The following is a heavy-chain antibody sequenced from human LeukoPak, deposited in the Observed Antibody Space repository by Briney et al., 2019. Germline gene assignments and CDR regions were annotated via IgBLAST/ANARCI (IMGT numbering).Heavy chain of an antibody. CDR2: ISSSSSYI. CDR3: ARLGYCSGGSPDFCYMDV. CDR1: GFTFSSYS. V-gene: IGHV3-21*01. J-gene: IGHJ6*03. D-gene: IGHD2-15*01. Sequence: PGGSLRLSCAASGFTFSSYSMNWVRQAPGKGLEWVSSISSSSSYIYYADSVRGRFTISRDNAKNSLYLQMNSLRAEDTAVYYCARLGYCSGGSPDFCYMDVWGKGTTVTVSS.